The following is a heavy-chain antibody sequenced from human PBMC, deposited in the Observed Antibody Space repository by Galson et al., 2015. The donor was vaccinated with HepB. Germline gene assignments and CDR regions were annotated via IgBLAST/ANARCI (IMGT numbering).Heavy chain of an antibody. V-gene: IGHV3-53*01. CDR2: IYSGGST. J-gene: IGHJ2*01. D-gene: IGHD1-7*01. CDR3: ARATGTTPGGYFDL. Sequence: SLRLSCAASGFTVSSNYMSWVRQAPGKGLEWVSVIYSGGSTYYADSVKGRFTISRDNSKNTLYLQMNSLRAEDKAVYYCARATGTTPGGYFDLWGRGTLVTVSS. CDR1: GFTVSSNY.